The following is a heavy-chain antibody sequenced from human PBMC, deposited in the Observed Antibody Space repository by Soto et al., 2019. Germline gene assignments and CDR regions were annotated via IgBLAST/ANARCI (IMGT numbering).Heavy chain of an antibody. CDR2: ISGSSSMI. CDR3: ANDFWSEYR. V-gene: IGHV3-48*03. CDR1: GFTFITYE. D-gene: IGHD3-3*01. Sequence: GGSLRLSCVASGFTFITYEMNWVRQAPGRGLEWISYISGSSSMIYYTDSVKGRFTISRDNAKNSLYLQMNSLRAEDTAVYYCANDFWSEYRWGQGTLVTVSS. J-gene: IGHJ4*02.